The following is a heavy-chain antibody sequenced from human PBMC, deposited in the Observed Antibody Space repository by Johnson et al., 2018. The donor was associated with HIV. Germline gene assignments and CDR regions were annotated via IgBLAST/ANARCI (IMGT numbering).Heavy chain of an antibody. CDR1: GFTVSSNY. D-gene: IGHD2-21*02. J-gene: IGHJ3*02. CDR2: IYSGGST. CDR3: ASAYTANI. Sequence: VQLVESGGGLVQPGGSLRLSCAASGFTVSSNYMSWVRQAPGKGLEWVSVIYSGGSTYTADSVKGRFTISRDNSKNTLYLQMHSLRAEDTAVYYCASAYTANIWGQGTKVTVSS. V-gene: IGHV3-66*01.